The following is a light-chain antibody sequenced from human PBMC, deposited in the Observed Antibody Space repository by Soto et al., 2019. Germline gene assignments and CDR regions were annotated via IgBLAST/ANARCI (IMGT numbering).Light chain of an antibody. CDR3: LQDFKYPRT. V-gene: IGKV1-6*01. CDR1: QDIRTE. Sequence: AIQMTQSPSSLSASVGDRVTITCRASQDIRTELGWYQQKPGKAPRLLIYGTFSLQSGVPSRFSGSASGTDFTLTISSLQPDDFATYYCLQDFKYPRTFGQGTKVEVK. J-gene: IGKJ1*01. CDR2: GTF.